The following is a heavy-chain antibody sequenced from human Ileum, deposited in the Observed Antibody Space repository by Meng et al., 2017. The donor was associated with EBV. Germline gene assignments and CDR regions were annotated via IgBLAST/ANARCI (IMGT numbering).Heavy chain of an antibody. CDR2: ISGTGAST. CDR1: GFTLSTYA. J-gene: IGHJ4*02. D-gene: IGHD5-24*01. CDR3: ARDGYNYIPFDY. Sequence: EVQLLESXGGLVQSGGSFRLSCAASGFTLSTYAMAWVRQAPGKGLEWVSFISGTGASTYYADSVKGRFTASRDNSMSMLYLQMNSLRADDTAVYYCARDGYNYIPFDYWGQGTLGTVSS. V-gene: IGHV3-23*01.